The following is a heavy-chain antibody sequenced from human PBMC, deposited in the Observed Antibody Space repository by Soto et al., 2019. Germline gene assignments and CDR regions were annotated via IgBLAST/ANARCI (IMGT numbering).Heavy chain of an antibody. CDR2: IKGIADGGTS. Sequence: EVNLVESGGGLVKPGGVPETLLGGLWVQLQRRRDELGRPGPGEGLEWVGRIKGIADGGTSEYAPPVAGRFDISRDDSTFTLYLQMNSLQTEDTAVYYCTRRPKAGAVGVGPPDFWGRGTLVTVSA. CDR1: VQLQRRR. D-gene: IGHD1-26*01. V-gene: IGHV3-15*07. CDR3: TRRPKAGAVGVGPPDF. J-gene: IGHJ4*02.